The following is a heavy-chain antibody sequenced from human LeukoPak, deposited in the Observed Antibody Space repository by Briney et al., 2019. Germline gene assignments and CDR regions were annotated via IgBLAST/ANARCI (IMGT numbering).Heavy chain of an antibody. CDR3: ARRRDGYNWDYFDY. CDR1: GGSISSYY. Sequence: SETLSLTCTVSGGSISSYYWSWIRQPPGKGLEWIGHIYYSGSTNYNPSLKSRVTISVDTSKNQFSLKLSSVTAADTAVYYCARRRDGYNWDYFDYWGQGTLVTVSS. D-gene: IGHD5-24*01. V-gene: IGHV4-59*08. CDR2: IYYSGST. J-gene: IGHJ4*02.